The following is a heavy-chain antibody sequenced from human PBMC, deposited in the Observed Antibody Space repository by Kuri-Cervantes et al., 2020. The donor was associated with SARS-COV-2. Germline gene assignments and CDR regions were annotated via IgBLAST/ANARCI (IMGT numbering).Heavy chain of an antibody. CDR3: ARPQTVEGATDAFDT. J-gene: IGHJ3*02. D-gene: IGHD1-26*01. CDR2: MNPNSGNT. CDR1: GYTFTSYD. V-gene: IGHV1-8*03. Sequence: ASVKVSCKASGYTFTSYDINWVRQATGQGLEWMGWMNPNSGNTGYAQKFQGRVTITRNTSISTAYMELSSLRSEDTAVYYCARPQTVEGATDAFDTWGQGTMVTVSS.